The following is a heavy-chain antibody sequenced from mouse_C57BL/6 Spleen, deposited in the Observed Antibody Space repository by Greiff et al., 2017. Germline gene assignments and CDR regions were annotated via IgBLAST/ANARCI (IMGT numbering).Heavy chain of an antibody. D-gene: IGHD2-5*01. J-gene: IGHJ2*01. CDR2: IDPATGGT. V-gene: IGHV1-15*01. CDR1: GYTFTDYE. CDR3: TRRTFYSNLGVYFDY. Sequence: VQLQQPGAELVRPGASVTLSCKASGYTFTDYEMHWVKQTPVHGLEWIGAIDPATGGTAYNQQFKGKAILTADTSSSTAYMELRSLAYEDSAGYYCTRRTFYSNLGVYFDYWGQGTTLTVSS.